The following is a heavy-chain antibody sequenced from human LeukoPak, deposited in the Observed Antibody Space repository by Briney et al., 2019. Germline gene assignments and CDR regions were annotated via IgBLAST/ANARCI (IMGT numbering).Heavy chain of an antibody. CDR3: ARALAAAGSY. J-gene: IGHJ4*02. V-gene: IGHV3-7*01. CDR1: GFTFSSYW. Sequence: GGLRLSCAASGFTFSSYWMHWVRQATGKGLEWVANINQDGSQKYYVDSVKGRFTISRDNAKNSLYLQMNSLRAEDTAVYYCARALAAAGSYWGQGTLVTVSS. CDR2: INQDGSQK. D-gene: IGHD6-25*01.